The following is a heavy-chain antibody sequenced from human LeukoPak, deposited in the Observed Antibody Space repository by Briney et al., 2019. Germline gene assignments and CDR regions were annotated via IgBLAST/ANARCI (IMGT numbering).Heavy chain of an antibody. Sequence: PSETLSLTCTVSGGSISSGSYYWSWIRQPAGKGLEWIGRIYTSGSTNYNPSLKSRVTLSVDTSKNQFSLKLSSVTAADTAVYYCARVSPHYYGSGSLKRGYYYYMDVWGKGTTVTISS. D-gene: IGHD3-10*01. CDR1: GGSISSGSYY. J-gene: IGHJ6*03. CDR3: ARVSPHYYGSGSLKRGYYYYMDV. V-gene: IGHV4-61*02. CDR2: IYTSGST.